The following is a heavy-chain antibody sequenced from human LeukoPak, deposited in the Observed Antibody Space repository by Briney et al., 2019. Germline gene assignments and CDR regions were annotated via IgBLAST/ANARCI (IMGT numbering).Heavy chain of an antibody. D-gene: IGHD3-22*01. CDR3: ASYTSGYYSRFGDY. Sequence: GGSLRLSCAASGFTFSSYEMNWVRQAPGKGLEWVSYISSSGSTIYYADSVKGRFTISRDNAKNSLYLQMNSLRAEDTAVYYCASYTSGYYSRFGDYWGPGTLVTVSS. J-gene: IGHJ4*02. V-gene: IGHV3-48*03. CDR1: GFTFSSYE. CDR2: ISSSGSTI.